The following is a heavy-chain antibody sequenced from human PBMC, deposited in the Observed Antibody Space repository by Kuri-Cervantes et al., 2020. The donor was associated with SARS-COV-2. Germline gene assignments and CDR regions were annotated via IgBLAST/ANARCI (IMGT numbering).Heavy chain of an antibody. CDR2: INHVGTT. J-gene: IGHJ4*02. V-gene: IGHV4-38-2*01. CDR1: GYSISSGSY. D-gene: IGHD3-22*01. CDR3: ARVQSPGYYDSSGFDY. Sequence: GSLRLSCAVSGYSISSGSYWSWIRQSPDKGLEWIATINHVGTTYFNPSPESRVTISVDTSKNQFSLKLSSVTAADTAVYYCARVQSPGYYDSSGFDYWGQGTLVTVSS.